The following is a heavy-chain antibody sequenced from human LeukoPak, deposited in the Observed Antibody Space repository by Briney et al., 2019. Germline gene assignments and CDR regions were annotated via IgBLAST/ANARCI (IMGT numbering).Heavy chain of an antibody. CDR3: TTDAGYSSRWYNY. Sequence: GGSLRLSCAASGFTFSNAYMSWVRQAPGKGLEWVGRIKSKTDGGTTDYAAPVKGRFTISRDDSKNTLYLQMNSLKTEDTAAYYCTTDAGYSSRWYNYWGQGTLVTVSS. V-gene: IGHV3-15*01. CDR1: GFTFSNAY. CDR2: IKSKTDGGTT. D-gene: IGHD6-13*01. J-gene: IGHJ4*02.